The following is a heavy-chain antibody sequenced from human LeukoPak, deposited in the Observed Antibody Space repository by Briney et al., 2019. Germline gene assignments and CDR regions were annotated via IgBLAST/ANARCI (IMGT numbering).Heavy chain of an antibody. V-gene: IGHV4-61*05. CDR3: ARHTYDSGSFMPYD. CDR2: IYYSGST. D-gene: IGHD3-10*01. CDR1: GGSIISDSYY. J-gene: IGHJ4*02. Sequence: PSETLSLTCTVSGGSIISDSYYWAWIRQPPGKGLEWIGYIYYSGSTNYNPSLKSRVTISVDTSKTQFSLKLTSVTAADTAVYYCARHTYDSGSFMPYDWGQGTLATVSS.